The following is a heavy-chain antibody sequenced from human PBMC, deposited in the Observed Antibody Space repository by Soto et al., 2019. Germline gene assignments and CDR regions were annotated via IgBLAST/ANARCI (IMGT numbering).Heavy chain of an antibody. J-gene: IGHJ4*02. CDR3: ARDDTSWRNLYFHS. CDR1: GFTFSAYS. Sequence: EVQLVESGGGLVQPGGSLRLPCAASGFTFSAYSMNWVRQAPGKGLEWISYISVSTYPIHYADSVKGRFTISRDNAKTSVYLQVNSLRDEDTAVYYCARDDTSWRNLYFHSWGQGTLVTVSS. CDR2: ISVSTYPI. V-gene: IGHV3-48*02. D-gene: IGHD2-2*01.